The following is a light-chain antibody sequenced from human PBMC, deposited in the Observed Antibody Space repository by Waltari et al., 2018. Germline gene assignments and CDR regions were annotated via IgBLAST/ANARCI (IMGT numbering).Light chain of an antibody. V-gene: IGKV2-30*02. Sequence: DVVMTQSPLSLPVTLGPPASISCRSSQSLIHRDGNTYLNWFQQRPGQSPRRLIYKVSKRESGVPDRFSGSGSGTDFTLKISRVEAEDVGFYYCMQSTQWPRTFGQGTKVEIK. CDR2: KVS. CDR3: MQSTQWPRT. CDR1: QSLIHRDGNTY. J-gene: IGKJ1*01.